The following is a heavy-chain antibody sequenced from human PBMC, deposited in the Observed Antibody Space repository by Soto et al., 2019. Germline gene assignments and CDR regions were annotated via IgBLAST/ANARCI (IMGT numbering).Heavy chain of an antibody. CDR3: AKAVSPHYYDSSGCFFDY. CDR2: ISGSGGST. V-gene: IGHV3-23*01. J-gene: IGHJ4*02. D-gene: IGHD3-22*01. Sequence: GGSLRLSCAASGFTFSSYAMSWVRQAPGKGLEWVSAISGSGGSTYYADSVKGRFTISRDNSKNTLYLQMNSLRAEDTAVYYCAKAVSPHYYDSSGCFFDYWGQGTQVTVSS. CDR1: GFTFSSYA.